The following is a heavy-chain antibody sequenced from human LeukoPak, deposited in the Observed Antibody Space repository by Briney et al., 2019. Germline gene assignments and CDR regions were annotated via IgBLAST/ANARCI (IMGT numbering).Heavy chain of an antibody. CDR2: IYYSGTT. V-gene: IGHV4-59*11. Sequence: PSGTLSLTCTVSGGSISSHYWSWIRQPPGKGLEWIGYIYYSGTTNYNPSLKSRVTISVGTSKNQFSLKLSSVTAADTAVYYCARASCSSTSCYAVPFDIWGQGTMVTVSS. CDR3: ARASCSSTSCYAVPFDI. D-gene: IGHD2-2*01. J-gene: IGHJ3*02. CDR1: GGSISSHY.